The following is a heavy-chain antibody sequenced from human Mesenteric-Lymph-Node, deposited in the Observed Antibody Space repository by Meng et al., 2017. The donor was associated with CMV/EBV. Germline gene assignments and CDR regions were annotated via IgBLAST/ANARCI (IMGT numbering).Heavy chain of an antibody. CDR1: GGSLSSYY. CDR2: ISYSGST. J-gene: IGHJ6*02. D-gene: IGHD5-12*01. Sequence: SETLSLTCTVSGGSLSSYYWSWIRQSPGKGLEWLGYISYSGSTKYNPSLKSRVTISVDTSKNQSSLKLTSVTAADTAVYYCARSPITWINGGMDVWGQGTTVTVSS. CDR3: ARSPITWINGGMDV. V-gene: IGHV4-59*01.